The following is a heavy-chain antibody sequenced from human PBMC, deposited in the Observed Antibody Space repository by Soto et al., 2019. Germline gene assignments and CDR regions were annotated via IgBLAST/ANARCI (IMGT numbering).Heavy chain of an antibody. CDR3: TRAAWFPYLSFY. D-gene: IGHD3-10*01. CDR1: GFTFSSYA. CDR2: IWFDGSNK. V-gene: IGHV3-33*01. Sequence: GGSLRLSCAASGFTFSSYAIHWVRQAPGKGLEWVAIIWFDGSNKYYADSVKGRFSISRDNANNSVYLQMDSLRAEGTALYYCTRAAWFPYLSFYWGQGALVTVSS. J-gene: IGHJ4*02.